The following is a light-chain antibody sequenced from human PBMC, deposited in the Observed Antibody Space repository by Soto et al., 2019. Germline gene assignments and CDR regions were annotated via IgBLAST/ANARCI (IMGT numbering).Light chain of an antibody. CDR3: QEYDSYST. V-gene: IGKV1-5*03. CDR1: QSVSAW. J-gene: IGKJ1*01. CDR2: RAS. Sequence: DIQMTQSPSTLSASVGDRVTITCRASQSVSAWLAWYQQKPGKAPKLLIYRASTLKSGVPSRFSSSGSGTEFTLTISSLQPDDIATYYCQEYDSYSTFGQGTKVEIK.